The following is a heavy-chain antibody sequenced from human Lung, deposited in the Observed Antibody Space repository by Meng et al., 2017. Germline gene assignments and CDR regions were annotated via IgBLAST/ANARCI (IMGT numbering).Heavy chain of an antibody. CDR3: ARGQKGYFDL. Sequence: QMQESGPGLVKPSQTLSLTCTVSGGSISSSNYYWSWIRQPPGKGLEWSGHIYNSGSTYYNPSLKSRITISVNTSKNQFSLKLSSVTAADTAVYYCARGQKGYFDLWGRGTLVTVSS. CDR2: IYNSGST. J-gene: IGHJ2*01. V-gene: IGHV4-30-4*01. CDR1: GGSISSSNYY.